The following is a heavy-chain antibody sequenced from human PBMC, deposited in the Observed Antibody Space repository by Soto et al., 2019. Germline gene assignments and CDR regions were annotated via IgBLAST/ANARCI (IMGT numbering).Heavy chain of an antibody. V-gene: IGHV3-74*01. D-gene: IGHD1-1*01. J-gene: IGHJ3*02. CDR3: ARDSDGTDAFDI. Sequence: EVQLVESGGGLVQPGGSLRLSCAASGFTFSSYWMHWVRQAPGKGLVWVSRINSDGSSTSYADSVKGRFTISRDNAKNTLYLHMNSLRAEDTAVYYCARDSDGTDAFDIWGQGTMVTVSS. CDR2: INSDGSST. CDR1: GFTFSSYW.